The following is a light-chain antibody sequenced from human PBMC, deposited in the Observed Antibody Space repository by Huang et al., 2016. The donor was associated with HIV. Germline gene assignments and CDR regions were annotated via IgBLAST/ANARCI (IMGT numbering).Light chain of an antibody. CDR1: QSVSSN. Sequence: EIVMTQSPATLSVSPGERATLSCRDSQSVSSNLAWYQQKPGQAPRLLIYGASTRATGIPARFSGSGSGTEFTLTISSLQSEDFAVYYCQQNNNWPPLFTFGPGTKVDIK. J-gene: IGKJ3*01. V-gene: IGKV3-15*01. CDR2: GAS. CDR3: QQNNNWPPLFT.